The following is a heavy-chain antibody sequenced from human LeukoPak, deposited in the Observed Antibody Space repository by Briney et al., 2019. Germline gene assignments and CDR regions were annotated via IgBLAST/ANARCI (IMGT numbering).Heavy chain of an antibody. CDR1: GYTFTSYA. CDR3: AREGATVTHGGYYYGMDV. CDR2: INAGNGNT. Sequence: GASVKVSCKASGYTFTSYAMHWVRQAPGQRLEWMGWINAGNGNTKYSQKSQGRVTITRDTSASTAYMELSSLRSEDTAVYYCAREGATVTHGGYYYGMDVWGQGTTVTVSS. V-gene: IGHV1-3*01. J-gene: IGHJ6*02. D-gene: IGHD4-17*01.